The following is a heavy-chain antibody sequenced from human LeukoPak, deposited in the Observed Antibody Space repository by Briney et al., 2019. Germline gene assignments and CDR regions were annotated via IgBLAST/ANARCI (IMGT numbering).Heavy chain of an antibody. J-gene: IGHJ4*02. Sequence: SETLSLTCTVSGYSISNGYYWDWIRQPPGRGLEWIGNIYRSGSTSYNPSLKSRVTISVHTSKNQFSLKVNSVTAADTAVYYCARRHSSGWFYYWGQGTLVTVSS. CDR2: IYRSGST. CDR1: GYSISNGYY. V-gene: IGHV4-38-2*02. CDR3: ARRHSSGWFYY. D-gene: IGHD6-19*01.